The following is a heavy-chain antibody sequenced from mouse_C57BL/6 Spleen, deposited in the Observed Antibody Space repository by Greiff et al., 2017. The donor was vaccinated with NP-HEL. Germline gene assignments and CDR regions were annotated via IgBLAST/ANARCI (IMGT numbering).Heavy chain of an antibody. Sequence: EVQLQQSGPGLVKPSQSLSLTCSVTGYSITSGYYWNWIRQFPGNKLEWMGYISYDGSNNYNPSLQNRISITRDTSKNQFFLKLNSVTTEDTATYYCARGYYGSSRYAMDYWGQGTSVTVSS. CDR1: GYSITSGYY. D-gene: IGHD1-1*01. CDR3: ARGYYGSSRYAMDY. V-gene: IGHV3-6*01. CDR2: ISYDGSN. J-gene: IGHJ4*01.